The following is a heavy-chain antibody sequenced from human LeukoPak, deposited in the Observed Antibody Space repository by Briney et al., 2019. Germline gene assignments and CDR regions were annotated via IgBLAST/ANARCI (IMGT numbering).Heavy chain of an antibody. CDR1: GFTFSSFA. Sequence: PGGSLRLSCEASGFTFSSFAMSWVRQAPGKGLEWVSAISGSGRSTYYADSVKGRFTISRDNSKNTLYLQMNSLRADDTAVYYCAKEPDSSGYFGYWGQGTLVTVSS. J-gene: IGHJ4*02. CDR3: AKEPDSSGYFGY. D-gene: IGHD3-22*01. V-gene: IGHV3-23*01. CDR2: ISGSGRST.